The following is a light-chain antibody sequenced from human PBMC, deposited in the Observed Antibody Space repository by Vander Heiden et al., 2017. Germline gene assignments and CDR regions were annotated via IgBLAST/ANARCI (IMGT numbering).Light chain of an antibody. CDR3: MQALQTPFT. CDR2: LAS. CDR1: QSLLHSNGYYY. V-gene: IGKV2-28*01. J-gene: IGKJ3*01. Sequence: IVMTQSPLSLLVTPGEPASISCRSNQSLLHSNGYYYLDWFLEKPGQSPQLLIYLASNRDSGVSDRFSGSGSGTDFTLKISRVEADDVGLYSCMQALQTPFTFGPGTRVDIK.